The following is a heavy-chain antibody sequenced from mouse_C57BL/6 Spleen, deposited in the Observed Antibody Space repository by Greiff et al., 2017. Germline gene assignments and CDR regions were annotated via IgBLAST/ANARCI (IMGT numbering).Heavy chain of an antibody. CDR1: GYTFTSYW. Sequence: QVQLQQPGAELVKPGASVKMSCKASGYTFTSYWITWVKQRPGQGLEWIGDIYPGSGSTNYNEKFKSKATLTVDTSSSTAYMQLSSLTSEDSAVYYCARFPITTVVAKAMDYWGQGTSVTVSS. D-gene: IGHD1-1*01. V-gene: IGHV1-55*01. J-gene: IGHJ4*01. CDR3: ARFPITTVVAKAMDY. CDR2: IYPGSGST.